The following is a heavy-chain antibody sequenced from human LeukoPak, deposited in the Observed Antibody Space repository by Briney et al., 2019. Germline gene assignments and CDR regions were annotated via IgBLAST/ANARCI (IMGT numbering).Heavy chain of an antibody. V-gene: IGHV5-51*01. CDR1: GYTFTNYW. CDR2: IYPGDSDT. Sequence: GESLKISCKGFGYTFTNYWIGWVRQMPGKGLEWIGLIYPGDSDTRYSPSFQGLVTLSTDRSISTAYLQWNSLKASDTAMYFCATCDILNGYYDDAFDIWGQGTMITVSS. CDR3: ATCDILNGYYDDAFDI. D-gene: IGHD3-9*01. J-gene: IGHJ3*02.